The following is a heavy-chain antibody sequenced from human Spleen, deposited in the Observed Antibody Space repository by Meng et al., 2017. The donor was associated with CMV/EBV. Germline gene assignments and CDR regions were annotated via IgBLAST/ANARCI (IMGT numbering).Heavy chain of an antibody. D-gene: IGHD6-19*01. CDR1: GFTFSSDA. CDR2: IHGSGEST. V-gene: IGHV3-23*01. Sequence: EALKISWAAAGFTFSSDAMSWVRQAPGKGLEWGSAIHGSGESTYDADSVKGRFTISRDNSKNTLFLQMNSLRAEDTAVYYCARDESVAGQGPYFDSWGQGTLVTVSS. CDR3: ARDESVAGQGPYFDS. J-gene: IGHJ4*02.